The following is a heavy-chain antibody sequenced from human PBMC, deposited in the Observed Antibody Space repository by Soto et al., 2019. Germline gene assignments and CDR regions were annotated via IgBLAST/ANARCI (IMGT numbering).Heavy chain of an antibody. V-gene: IGHV4-31*03. CDR3: ATQPRYDSSGYFYY. CDR2: IYYTGST. J-gene: IGHJ4*02. CDR1: GVSIKSGGFY. Sequence: LSLTCSVSGVSIKSGGFYWTWIRQLPGKGLEWIGDIYYTGSTFYHPSLETRVTLSLDTSNNQFSLNLGSVTAADTAVYYCATQPRYDSSGYFYYWGQGTQVTVSS. D-gene: IGHD3-22*01.